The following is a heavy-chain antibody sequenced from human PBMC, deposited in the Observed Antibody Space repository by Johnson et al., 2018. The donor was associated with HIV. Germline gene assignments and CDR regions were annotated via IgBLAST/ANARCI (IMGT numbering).Heavy chain of an antibody. CDR2: ISSGGDT. CDR1: GFTVSRNY. CDR3: AAVDTVMVTGAFDI. J-gene: IGHJ3*02. Sequence: VQLVESGGGLVKPGGSLRLSCAASGFTVSRNYMSWVRQAPGKGLEWVSVISSGGDTYYADSVRGRFSISRDNAKNSLSLQMNSLRAEDTAVYYCAAVDTVMVTGAFDIWGQGTMVTVSS. D-gene: IGHD5-18*01. V-gene: IGHV3-66*01.